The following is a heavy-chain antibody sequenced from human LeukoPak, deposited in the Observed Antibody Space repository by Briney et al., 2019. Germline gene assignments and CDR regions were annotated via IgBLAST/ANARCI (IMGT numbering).Heavy chain of an antibody. J-gene: IGHJ5*02. CDR2: IYYSGTT. Sequence: SETLSLTCTVSGASISSTTYYWGWIRQPPRKGLEWIASIYYSGTTYYNPSLKSRVTISVDTSKNQFSLKLRSVTAADTAVYYCARKTLRIGSNNWFDPWGQGTLVTVSS. D-gene: IGHD2-21*01. CDR3: ARKTLRIGSNNWFDP. CDR1: GASISSTTYY. V-gene: IGHV4-39*01.